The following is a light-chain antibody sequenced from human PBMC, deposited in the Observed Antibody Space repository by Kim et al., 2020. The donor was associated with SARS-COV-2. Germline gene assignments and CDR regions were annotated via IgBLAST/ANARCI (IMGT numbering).Light chain of an antibody. CDR1: SSDVGSYNL. CDR3: CSYAGQHVV. V-gene: IGLV2-23*01. CDR2: EGS. Sequence: PGQSITISCTGTSSDVGSYNLVSWYQQHPGKAPKLMIYEGSKRPSGVSNRFSGSKSGNTASLTISGLQAEDEADYYCCSYAGQHVVFGGGTQLTVL. J-gene: IGLJ2*01.